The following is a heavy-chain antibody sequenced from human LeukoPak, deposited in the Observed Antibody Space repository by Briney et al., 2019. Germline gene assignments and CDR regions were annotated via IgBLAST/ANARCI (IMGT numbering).Heavy chain of an antibody. CDR3: AREGSFSGIYALQY. CDR2: ITSSSSSI. V-gene: IGHV3-21*01. CDR1: GFTFSIYT. D-gene: IGHD1-26*01. Sequence: GGSLRLSCVASGFTFSIYTMSWVRQAPGKGLEWVSSITSSSSSIYSADSVKGRLTISRDNARNTLFLQMNSLSPEDTAVYYCAREGSFSGIYALQYWGQGTVVTVSS. J-gene: IGHJ4*02.